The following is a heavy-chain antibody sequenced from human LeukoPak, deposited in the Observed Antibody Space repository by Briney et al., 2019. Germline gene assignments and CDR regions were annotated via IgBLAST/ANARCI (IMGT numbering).Heavy chain of an antibody. CDR1: GGSISSSSYY. CDR2: IYYSGST. CDR3: ARLVRGRGSYLAFDI. D-gene: IGHD1-26*01. J-gene: IGHJ3*02. Sequence: SETLSLTCTVSGGSISSSSYYWGWIRQPPGKGLEWIGSIYYSGSTYYNPPLKSRVTISVDTSKNQFSLKLGSVTAADTAVYYCARLVRGRGSYLAFDIWGQGTMVTVSS. V-gene: IGHV4-39*01.